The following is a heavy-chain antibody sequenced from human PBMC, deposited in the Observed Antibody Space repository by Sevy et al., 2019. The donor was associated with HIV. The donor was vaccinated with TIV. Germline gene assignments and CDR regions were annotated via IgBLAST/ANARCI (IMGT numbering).Heavy chain of an antibody. CDR3: ARSNPYYDFWSGYMTSGYFDF. J-gene: IGHJ4*02. CDR1: GDSISSSSYY. CDR2: ISYSGNT. Sequence: SETLSLTCIVSGDSISSSSYYCGWIRQPPGKGLEWIASISYSGNTYYNPSLKSRTTMSIDTSKNQFFLTLNSVTAPDAAVYYCARSNPYYDFWSGYMTSGYFDFWGPGTLVTVSS. D-gene: IGHD3-3*01. V-gene: IGHV4-39*01.